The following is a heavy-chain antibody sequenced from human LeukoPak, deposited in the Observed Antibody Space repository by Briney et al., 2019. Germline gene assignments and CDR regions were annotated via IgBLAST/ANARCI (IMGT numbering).Heavy chain of an antibody. J-gene: IGHJ4*02. CDR2: INAGNGNT. CDR1: GYTFTSYA. CDR3: ARGGLYYGSGSYHDY. D-gene: IGHD3-10*01. V-gene: IGHV1-3*01. Sequence: GASVKVSCKASGYTFTSYAMHWVRQAPGQGLEWMGWINAGNGNTNYSQKFQGRVTITRDTSASTAYMELSSLRSEDTAVYYCARGGLYYGSGSYHDYWGQGTLVTVSS.